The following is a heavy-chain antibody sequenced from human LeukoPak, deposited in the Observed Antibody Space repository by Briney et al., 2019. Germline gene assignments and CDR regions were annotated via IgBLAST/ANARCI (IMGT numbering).Heavy chain of an antibody. D-gene: IGHD2-15*01. J-gene: IGHJ4*02. V-gene: IGHV3-15*01. CDR3: TTFYCSGGSCYEY. CDR1: GFTFSTYS. Sequence: GGSLRLSCAASGFTFSTYSMNWVRQAPGKGLEWVGRIKSKTDGGTTDYAAPVKGRFTISRDDSKNTLYLQMNSLKTEDTAVYYCTTFYCSGGSCYEYWGQGTLVTVSS. CDR2: IKSKTDGGTT.